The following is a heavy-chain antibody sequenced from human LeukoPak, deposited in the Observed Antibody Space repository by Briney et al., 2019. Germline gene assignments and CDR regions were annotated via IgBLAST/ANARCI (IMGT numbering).Heavy chain of an antibody. J-gene: IGHJ4*02. CDR3: ARDGPGIPY. V-gene: IGHV3-53*01. Sequence: GGSLRLSCAASGFTFSSYEMNWVRQAPGKGLEWVSVIYSGGSTSNAASVKGGFTISRDNSKNTLYLQMNSLRVEDTAVYYCARDGPGIPYWGQGTLVTVSS. CDR2: IYSGGST. D-gene: IGHD1-14*01. CDR1: GFTFSSYE.